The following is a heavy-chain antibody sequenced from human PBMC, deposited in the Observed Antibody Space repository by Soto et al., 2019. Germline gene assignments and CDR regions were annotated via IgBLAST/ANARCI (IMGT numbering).Heavy chain of an antibody. V-gene: IGHV3-53*01. CDR2: TYTDGTT. J-gene: IGHJ6*02. CDR1: GFTVTSHY. CDR3: ARAPGTHYYGLDV. D-gene: IGHD3-10*01. Sequence: VGSLRLSCAASGFTVTSHYMSWVRQAPGKGLEWVSTTYTDGTTSYADSVKGRFTISRDNSKNTLDLQMNSLRAEDTAFYYCARAPGTHYYGLDVWGQGTTVTVSS.